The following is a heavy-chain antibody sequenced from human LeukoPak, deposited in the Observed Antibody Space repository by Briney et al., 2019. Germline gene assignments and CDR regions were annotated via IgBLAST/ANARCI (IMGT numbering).Heavy chain of an antibody. V-gene: IGHV1-46*01. CDR2: INPSGGST. Sequence: ASVKVSCKASGGTFSSYAISWVRQAPGQGLEWMGIINPSGGSTSYAQKFQGRVTMTRDMSTSTVYMELSSLRSEDTAVYYCARVGGYGDYDYWGQGTLVTVSS. J-gene: IGHJ4*02. CDR1: GGTFSSYA. CDR3: ARVGGYGDYDY. D-gene: IGHD4-17*01.